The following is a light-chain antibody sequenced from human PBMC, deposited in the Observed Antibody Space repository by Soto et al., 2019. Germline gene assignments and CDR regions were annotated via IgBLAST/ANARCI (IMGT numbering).Light chain of an antibody. CDR3: QQYDKAGKHLLT. Sequence: DIQMTQSPSSLSASVGDRVTITCQASQDISNYLNWYQQKPGKAPKLLIYDASNLETGVPSRFSGSGSGTDFTFTISSLQPEDIATYYCQQYDKAGKHLLTFGGGTKVEIK. CDR1: QDISNY. V-gene: IGKV1-33*01. J-gene: IGKJ4*01. CDR2: DAS.